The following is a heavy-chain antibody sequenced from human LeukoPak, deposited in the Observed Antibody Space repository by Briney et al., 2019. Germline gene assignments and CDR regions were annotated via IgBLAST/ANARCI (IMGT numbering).Heavy chain of an antibody. Sequence: GGFLRLSCAASGFTFSSYAMSWVRQAPGKGLEWVSAISGSGSSTYYADSVKGRFTISRDNSKNTLYLQMNSLRAEDTDVYYCAKDGSRGSGYYPYYFDYWGQGTLVTVSS. CDR2: ISGSGSST. V-gene: IGHV3-23*01. CDR3: AKDGSRGSGYYPYYFDY. J-gene: IGHJ4*02. D-gene: IGHD3-22*01. CDR1: GFTFSSYA.